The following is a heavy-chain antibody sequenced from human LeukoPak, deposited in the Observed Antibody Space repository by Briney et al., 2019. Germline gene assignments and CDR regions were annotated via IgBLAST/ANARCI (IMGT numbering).Heavy chain of an antibody. CDR1: GGSISSGDYY. CDR3: ARRGSYYGHDAFDI. CDR2: IYYSGST. Sequence: PSQTLSLTCTVSGGSISSGDYYWSWIRQPPGKGLEWIGYIYYSGSTNYNPSLKSRVTISVDTSKNQFSLKLSSVTAADTAVYYCARRGSYYGHDAFDIWGQGTMVTVSS. J-gene: IGHJ3*02. V-gene: IGHV4-30-4*01. D-gene: IGHD1-26*01.